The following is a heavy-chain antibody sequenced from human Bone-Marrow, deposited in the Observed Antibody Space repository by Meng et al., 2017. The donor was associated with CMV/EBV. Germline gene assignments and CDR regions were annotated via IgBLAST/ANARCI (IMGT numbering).Heavy chain of an antibody. CDR3: AKETRGSIDY. CDR1: GFTFSSYV. D-gene: IGHD3-10*01. Sequence: GESLKISFASSGFTFSSYVMSWVRQAPGKGLEWVSAISGSGGYTYYADSVNGRFTISRDNSKNTLYLQMNSLRAEDTAVYYCAKETRGSIDYWGQGTLVTVSS. V-gene: IGHV3-23*01. CDR2: ISGSGGYT. J-gene: IGHJ4*02.